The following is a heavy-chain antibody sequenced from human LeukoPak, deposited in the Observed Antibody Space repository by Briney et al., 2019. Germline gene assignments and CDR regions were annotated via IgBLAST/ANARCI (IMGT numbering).Heavy chain of an antibody. CDR2: INPNSAGT. CDR1: GYTFTGYY. Sequence: ASVKVSCKASGYTFTGYYIHWVRQAPGPGLEWVGWINPNSAGTRYAQKFQGRVTMTRDTSIATAYMELSSLRSDDTAVYYCAREYSSSSSFDYWGQGTLVTVSS. J-gene: IGHJ4*02. V-gene: IGHV1-2*02. D-gene: IGHD6-6*01. CDR3: AREYSSSSSFDY.